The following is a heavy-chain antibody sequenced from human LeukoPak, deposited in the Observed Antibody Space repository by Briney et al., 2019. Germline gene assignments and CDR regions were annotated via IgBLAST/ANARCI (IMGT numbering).Heavy chain of an antibody. J-gene: IGHJ4*02. CDR3: TNSSGWYGGPFDY. Sequence: PGGSLRLSCAASGFTFSSYTMHWVRQALGKGLEWVAVISYDGSNKYYADSVKGRFTISRDNSKNTLYLQMNSLKTEDTAVYYCTNSSGWYGGPFDYWGQGTLVTVSS. D-gene: IGHD6-19*01. CDR1: GFTFSSYT. CDR2: ISYDGSNK. V-gene: IGHV3-30-3*01.